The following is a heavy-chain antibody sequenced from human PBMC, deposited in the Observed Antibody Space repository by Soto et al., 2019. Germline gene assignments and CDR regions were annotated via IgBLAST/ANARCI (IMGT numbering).Heavy chain of an antibody. Sequence: EVQVLESGGGLVQPGGSLRLSCADPEFTFSTYAMTWVRQAPGGRPEWVSSIAGSGVGTSYADPVKGRFTVSRDNSKDTLFLRMNSLRVEDTAIYYCTRDPNGDHIGAFDFWGQGIMVTVSS. CDR3: TRDPNGDHIGAFDF. D-gene: IGHD4-17*01. CDR2: IAGSGVGT. J-gene: IGHJ3*01. CDR1: EFTFSTYA. V-gene: IGHV3-23*01.